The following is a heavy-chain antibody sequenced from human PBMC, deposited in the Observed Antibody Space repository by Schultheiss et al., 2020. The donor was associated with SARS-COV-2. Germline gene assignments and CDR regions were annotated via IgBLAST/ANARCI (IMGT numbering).Heavy chain of an antibody. D-gene: IGHD1-1*01. CDR2: ISSSSSAI. CDR3: VKEGEEMGTS. V-gene: IGHV3-48*01. J-gene: IGHJ4*02. CDR1: GFTFNNYS. Sequence: GGSLRLSCVASGFTFNNYSMNWVRQAPGKGLEWVSYISSSSSAIYYADSVKGRFTISRDNAKNSLDLQMNSLRVDDTAVYYCVKEGEEMGTSWGQGTLVTVSS.